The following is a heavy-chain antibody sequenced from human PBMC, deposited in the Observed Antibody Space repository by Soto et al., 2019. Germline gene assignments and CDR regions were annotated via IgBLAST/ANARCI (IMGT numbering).Heavy chain of an antibody. CDR1: GGSFSGYF. J-gene: IGHJ4*01. Sequence: SETLSLTCAVSGGSFSGYFWSWIRQSPGKGLAWIGEINDSGSAKYTPSLKSRVTISLDTSKNQFSLTLRSVTAADTAVYYCARAQVADFFDYWGHGTLVTVSS. CDR2: INDSGSA. D-gene: IGHD3-3*01. V-gene: IGHV4-34*01. CDR3: ARAQVADFFDY.